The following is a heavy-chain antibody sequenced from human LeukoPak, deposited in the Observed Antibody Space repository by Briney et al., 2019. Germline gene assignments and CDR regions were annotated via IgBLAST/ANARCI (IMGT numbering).Heavy chain of an antibody. V-gene: IGHV3-23*01. Sequence: PGRSLRLSCAASGFTFSSYGMHWVRQAPGKGLEWVSAISGSGGSTYYADSVKGRFTISRDNSKNTLYLQMNSLRAEDTAVYYCAPDVPWFGETPFDYWGQGTLVTVSS. CDR1: GFTFSSYG. D-gene: IGHD3-10*01. J-gene: IGHJ4*02. CDR2: ISGSGGST. CDR3: APDVPWFGETPFDY.